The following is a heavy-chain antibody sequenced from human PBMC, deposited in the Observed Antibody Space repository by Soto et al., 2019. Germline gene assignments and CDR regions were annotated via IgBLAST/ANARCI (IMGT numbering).Heavy chain of an antibody. CDR1: GFTLTTYG. CDR2: MSYDGTKE. V-gene: IGHV3-30*18. CDR3: AKEFGSTWIDH. J-gene: IGHJ4*02. Sequence: HPVGSLRLSCAASGFTLTTYGMHWVRQAPGRGLEWVAAMSYDGTKEYYADSVKGRFTISRDSSRNTLFLQLNSLRAEDTAVYYCAKEFGSTWIDHWGEGTLVTVSS. D-gene: IGHD6-13*01.